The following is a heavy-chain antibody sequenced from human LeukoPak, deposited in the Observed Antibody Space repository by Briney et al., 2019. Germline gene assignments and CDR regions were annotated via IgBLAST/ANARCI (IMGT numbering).Heavy chain of an antibody. CDR3: ARGPTSSTSPSRFDL. J-gene: IGHJ2*01. Sequence: SETLSLTCTVSGGSISSGSYYWSWIRQPAGKGLEWIGRTYTSGSTNYNPSLKSRVTISVDTSKNQFSLKLSSVTAADTAVYYCARGPTSSTSPSRFDLWGRGTLVTVSS. V-gene: IGHV4-61*02. D-gene: IGHD2-2*01. CDR2: TYTSGST. CDR1: GGSISSGSYY.